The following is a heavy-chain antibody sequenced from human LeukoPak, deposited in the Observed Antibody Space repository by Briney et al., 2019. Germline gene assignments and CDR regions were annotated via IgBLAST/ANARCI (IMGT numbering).Heavy chain of an antibody. V-gene: IGHV3-21*01. CDR2: ISSSSSYI. D-gene: IGHD2-15*01. CDR1: GFTFSSYA. CDR3: ARDPATDYYYYMDV. Sequence: GGSLRLSCAASGFTFSSYAMSWVRQAPGKGLEWVSSISSSSSYIYYADSVKGRFTISRDNAKNSLYLQMNSLRAEDTAVYYCARDPATDYYYYMDVWGKGTTVTVSS. J-gene: IGHJ6*03.